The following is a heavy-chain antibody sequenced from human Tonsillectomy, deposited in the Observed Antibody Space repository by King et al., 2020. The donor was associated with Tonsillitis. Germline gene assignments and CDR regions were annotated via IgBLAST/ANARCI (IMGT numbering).Heavy chain of an antibody. V-gene: IGHV3-21*01. J-gene: IGHJ6*02. CDR3: ARDCSGGSCYPYFYGMDV. CDR2: ISSSSSYI. CDR1: VFTFSSYS. D-gene: IGHD2-15*01. Sequence: VQLVESGGGLVKPGGSLRLSCAASVFTFSSYSMNWVRQSPGKGLEWVSSISSSSSYIYYADSVKGRFAISRDNAKHSLYLQMNSLRAEDTAVYYCARDCSGGSCYPYFYGMDVWGQGTTVTVSS.